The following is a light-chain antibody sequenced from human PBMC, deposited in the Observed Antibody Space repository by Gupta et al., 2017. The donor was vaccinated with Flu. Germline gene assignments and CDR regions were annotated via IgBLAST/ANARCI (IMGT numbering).Light chain of an antibody. V-gene: IGKV3-15*01. CDR3: QQYNNWPKA. J-gene: IGKJ1*01. CDR1: QSVSSN. Sequence: EIVMTQSPATLSVSPGERATLFCRASQSVSSNLAWYQHKPGQAPRLLIYGASTTATGIPAMFSGSGSGTEFTLTISSRQSEDFAVYYCQQYNNWPKAFGQGTKVEIK. CDR2: GAS.